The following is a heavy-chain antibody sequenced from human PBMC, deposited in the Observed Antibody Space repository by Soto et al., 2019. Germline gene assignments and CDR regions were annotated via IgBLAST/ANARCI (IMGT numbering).Heavy chain of an antibody. CDR1: GYSISSGYY. D-gene: IGHD3-10*01. J-gene: IGHJ6*02. Sequence: TLSLTCAVSGYSISSGYYWGWIRQPPGKGLEWIGSIYHSGSTYNNPSLKSRVTISVDTSKNQFSLKLSSVTAADTAVYYCARVGGYGMDVWGQGTTVTVSS. V-gene: IGHV4-38-2*01. CDR2: IYHSGST. CDR3: ARVGGYGMDV.